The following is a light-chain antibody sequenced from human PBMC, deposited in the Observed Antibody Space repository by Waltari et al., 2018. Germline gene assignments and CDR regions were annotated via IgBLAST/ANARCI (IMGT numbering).Light chain of an antibody. J-gene: IGKJ4*01. CDR1: QSISSW. CDR2: KAS. V-gene: IGKV1-5*03. CDR3: QHYNSYPLT. Sequence: DIQMTQSPSTLSASVGDRVTITCRASQSISSWLAWYQQKPGKAPKRLIYKASSVESGVPSRFSGSGSGTEFTLTISSLQPDDFATYFCQHYNSYPLTFGGGTKVEIK.